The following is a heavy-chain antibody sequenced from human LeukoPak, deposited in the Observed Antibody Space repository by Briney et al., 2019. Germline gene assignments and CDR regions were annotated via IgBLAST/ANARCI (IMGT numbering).Heavy chain of an antibody. J-gene: IGHJ6*03. CDR2: IYISGST. CDR3: ARGSGTTSDYYYMDV. D-gene: IGHD1-7*01. CDR1: GGSISSYY. Sequence: PSETLSLTCTVSGGSISSYYWSWIRQPAGKGLEWIGRIYISGSTNYNPSLKSRVTISVDTSKNQFSLKLSSVTAADTAVYYCARGSGTTSDYYYMDVWGKGTTVTVSS. V-gene: IGHV4-4*07.